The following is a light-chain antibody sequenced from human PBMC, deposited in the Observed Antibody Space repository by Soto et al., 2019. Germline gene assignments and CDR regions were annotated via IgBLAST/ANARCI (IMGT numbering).Light chain of an antibody. Sequence: IGMTQSPATLSVSPGERATLSCRASQSINSNLAWYQQKPGQAPRLLMFRASIRATGFPARFSGSGSGTEFNITISSLQSEDSAIYYCQQYNSWPRATFGGGTKVDI. CDR3: QQYNSWPRAT. J-gene: IGKJ4*01. CDR2: RAS. CDR1: QSINSN. V-gene: IGKV3-15*01.